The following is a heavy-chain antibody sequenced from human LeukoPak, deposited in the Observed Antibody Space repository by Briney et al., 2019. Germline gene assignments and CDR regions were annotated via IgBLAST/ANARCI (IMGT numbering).Heavy chain of an antibody. J-gene: IGHJ4*02. CDR2: ISSSSSYI. CDR3: ASDLPSIAVAGTGGDY. CDR1: GFTFSSYS. Sequence: GGSLRLSCAASGFTFSSYSMNWVRQAPGKGLEWVSSISSSSSYIYYADSVKGRFTISRDNAKNSLYLQMNSLRAEDTAVYYCASDLPSIAVAGTGGDYWGQGTLVTVSS. D-gene: IGHD6-19*01. V-gene: IGHV3-21*01.